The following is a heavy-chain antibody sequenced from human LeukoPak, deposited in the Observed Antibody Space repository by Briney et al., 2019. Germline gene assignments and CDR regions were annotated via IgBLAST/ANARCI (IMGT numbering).Heavy chain of an antibody. CDR3: ARDHDSLGY. V-gene: IGHV3-11*01. J-gene: IGHJ4*02. Sequence: GGSLRLSCAASGFMFSDHYMSWIRQAPGKGLEWISYISDSGSTIYYADSVKGRFTISRDNAKKSLFLQMNRLRADDTAVYYCARDHDSLGYWGQGTLVTVSS. D-gene: IGHD2-15*01. CDR1: GFMFSDHY. CDR2: ISDSGSTI.